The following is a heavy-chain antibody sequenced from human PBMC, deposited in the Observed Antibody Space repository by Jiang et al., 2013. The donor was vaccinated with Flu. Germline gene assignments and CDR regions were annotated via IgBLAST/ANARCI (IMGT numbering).Heavy chain of an antibody. V-gene: IGHV4-39*01. Sequence: LLKPSETLSLTCTVSGGSISSSSYYWGWIRQPPGKGLEWIGSIYYSGSTYYNPSLKSRVTISVDTSKNQFSLKLSSVTAADTAVYYCARHGDGYNFNWFDPWGQGTLVTVSS. CDR3: ARHGDGYNFNWFDP. D-gene: IGHD5-24*01. J-gene: IGHJ5*02. CDR1: GGSISSSSYY. CDR2: IYYSGST.